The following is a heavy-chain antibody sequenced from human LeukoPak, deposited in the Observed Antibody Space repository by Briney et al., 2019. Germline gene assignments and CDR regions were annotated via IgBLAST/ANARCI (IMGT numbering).Heavy chain of an antibody. J-gene: IGHJ3*02. Sequence: SETLSLTCAVYGGSCRGYYWSWMRQPPGKGLEWIGEINHSGSTNYNPSLKSRVTMSVDTSKNQFSLKLSSVTAADTAVYYCARPHYYDSSRDAFDIWGQGTMVTVSS. V-gene: IGHV4-34*01. CDR3: ARPHYYDSSRDAFDI. D-gene: IGHD3-22*01. CDR2: INHSGST. CDR1: GGSCRGYY.